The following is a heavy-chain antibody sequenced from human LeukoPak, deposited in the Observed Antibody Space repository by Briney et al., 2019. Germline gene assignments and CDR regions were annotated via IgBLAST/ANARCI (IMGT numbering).Heavy chain of an antibody. CDR1: GGSISSGGYF. Sequence: SQTLSLTCTVSGGSISSGGYFWNWIRQHPGKGLEWIGNIYHSGSTYHNPSLKSRVTISVDTPKNQFSLKLSSVTAADTAVYYCARRYSGYEYFDYWGQGTLVTVSS. CDR3: ARRYSGYEYFDY. D-gene: IGHD5-12*01. J-gene: IGHJ4*02. CDR2: IYHSGST. V-gene: IGHV4-31*03.